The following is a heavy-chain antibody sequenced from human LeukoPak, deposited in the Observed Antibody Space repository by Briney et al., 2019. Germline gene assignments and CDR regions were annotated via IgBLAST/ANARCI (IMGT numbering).Heavy chain of an antibody. CDR1: GFTFNTYF. J-gene: IGHJ3*02. CDR2: IDEDGNEE. Sequence: GGSLRLSCTASGFTFNTYFMSWVRQAPGRGPEWVANIDEDGNEEYYVDSVEGRFTVSRDNTKNSLSLHMNSLRAEDTAVYYCARASHLVRGPTLRRAFCGGFDIWGQGTMVTVSS. V-gene: IGHV3-7*01. CDR3: ARASHLVRGPTLRRAFCGGFDI. D-gene: IGHD3-10*01.